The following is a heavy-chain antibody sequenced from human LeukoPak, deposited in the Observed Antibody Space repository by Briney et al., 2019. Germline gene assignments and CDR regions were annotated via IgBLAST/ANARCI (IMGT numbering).Heavy chain of an antibody. Sequence: SETLSLTCTVSGGSISSYYWSWIRQPAGKGLEWIGRIYTSGSTNYNPSLKSRVTMSVDTSKNQFSLKLSSVTAADTAVYYCARDLTYYDFWSGSRPHYFDYWGQGTLVTVSS. CDR2: IYTSGST. V-gene: IGHV4-4*07. D-gene: IGHD3-3*01. CDR3: ARDLTYYDFWSGSRPHYFDY. J-gene: IGHJ4*02. CDR1: GGSISSYY.